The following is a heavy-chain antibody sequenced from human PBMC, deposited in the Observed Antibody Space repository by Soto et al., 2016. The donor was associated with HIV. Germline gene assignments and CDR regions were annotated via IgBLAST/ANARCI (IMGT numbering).Heavy chain of an antibody. J-gene: IGHJ4*01. Sequence: QLQESGPGLVKPSDTLSLTCTVSGGSFTSYYWTWIRQPPGKGLERIGQKYYNGTTFYNPSLEGRVTISISVSKKQFSLKLASMTAADTAVYHCATTTTATSPAHFDHWGLGTLVTVSS. CDR1: GGSFTSYY. CDR3: ATTTTATSPAHFDH. CDR2: KYYNGTT. D-gene: IGHD5-12*01. V-gene: IGHV4-59*07.